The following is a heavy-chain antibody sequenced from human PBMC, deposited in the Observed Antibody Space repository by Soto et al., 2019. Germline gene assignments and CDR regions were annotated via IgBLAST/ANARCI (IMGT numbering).Heavy chain of an antibody. CDR3: AKRGYSFAYLPIDD. V-gene: IGHV4-39*01. Sequence: QLQLQESGPGLVKPSETLSLTCTVSGGSISSSSYYWGWIRQPPGKGLEWIGIIYYTGSTYYNPSLKSRVTISVNTSRNQFSLNLHSLTAADTAVYYCAKRGYSFAYLPIDDWGQGTLVTVSS. J-gene: IGHJ4*02. CDR2: IYYTGST. D-gene: IGHD5-18*01. CDR1: GGSISSSSYY.